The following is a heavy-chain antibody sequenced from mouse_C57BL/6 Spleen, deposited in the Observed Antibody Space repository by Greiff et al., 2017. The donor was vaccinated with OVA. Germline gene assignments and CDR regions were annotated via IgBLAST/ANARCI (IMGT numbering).Heavy chain of an antibody. Sequence: QVQLQQPGAELVMPGASVKLSCKASGYTFTSYWMHWVKQRPGQGLEWIGELDPSDSYTNYNQKFTGKSTLTVDKSSSTAYMQLSSLTSEDSAVYYCARREDYDVFAYWGQGTLVTVSA. V-gene: IGHV1-69*01. CDR1: GYTFTSYW. CDR2: LDPSDSYT. J-gene: IGHJ3*01. D-gene: IGHD2-4*01. CDR3: ARREDYDVFAY.